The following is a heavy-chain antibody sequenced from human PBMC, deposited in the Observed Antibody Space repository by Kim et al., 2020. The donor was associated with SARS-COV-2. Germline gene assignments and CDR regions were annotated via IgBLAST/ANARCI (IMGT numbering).Heavy chain of an antibody. V-gene: IGHV3-23*01. D-gene: IGHD2-2*01. CDR2: ISGSGGST. CDR1: GFTFSSYA. CDR3: AKNPSRNRIVVVPGLIYY. Sequence: GGSLRLSCAASGFTFSSYAMSWVRQAPGKGLEWVSAISGSGGSTYYADSVKGRFTISRDNSKNTLYLQMNSLSAEDTAVYYCAKNPSRNRIVVVPGLIYYWGQGTLVTVSS. J-gene: IGHJ4*02.